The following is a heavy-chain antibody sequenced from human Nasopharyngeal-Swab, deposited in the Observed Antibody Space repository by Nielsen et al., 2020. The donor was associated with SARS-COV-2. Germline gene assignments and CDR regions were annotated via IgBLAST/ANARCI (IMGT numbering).Heavy chain of an antibody. Sequence: GESLKISCAASGFTFSRYTMHWVRQAPGKGLEWVAVISCDGSNKYYADSVKGRFTIPRDISKNTLYLQMNSLRAEDTAVFYCASAPLDSSGYYYAFHYWGRGTLVTVSS. D-gene: IGHD3-22*01. CDR3: ASAPLDSSGYYYAFHY. J-gene: IGHJ4*02. CDR1: GFTFSRYT. CDR2: ISCDGSNK. V-gene: IGHV3-30-3*01.